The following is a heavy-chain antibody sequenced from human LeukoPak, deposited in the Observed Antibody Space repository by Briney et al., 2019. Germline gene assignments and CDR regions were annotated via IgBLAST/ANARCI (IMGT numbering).Heavy chain of an antibody. D-gene: IGHD4-11*01. CDR1: GFTLGDYG. J-gene: IGHJ4*02. V-gene: IGHV3-23*01. CDR2: ISGSGGST. CDR3: AKSKTVATYYFDF. Sequence: PGGSLRLSCTGSGFTLGDYGMSWVRQAPGKALEWVSAISGSGGSTYYADSVKGRFTISRDNSKNTLFLQMSSLRAEDTAVYYCAKSKTVATYYFDFWGQGTLVTVSS.